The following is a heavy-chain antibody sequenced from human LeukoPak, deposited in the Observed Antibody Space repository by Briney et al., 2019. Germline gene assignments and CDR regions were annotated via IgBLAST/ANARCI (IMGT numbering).Heavy chain of an antibody. CDR1: GFTFSNYG. Sequence: GGSLRLSCAASGFTFSNYGMHWVRQAPGKGLEWVAVIWYDGSNKYYADSVKGRFTISRDNSKNSLYLQMNSLRVEDTAVYYCARSAIHYGMDVWGQGTTVTVSS. D-gene: IGHD2-2*01. J-gene: IGHJ6*02. CDR3: ARSAIHYGMDV. V-gene: IGHV3-33*01. CDR2: IWYDGSNK.